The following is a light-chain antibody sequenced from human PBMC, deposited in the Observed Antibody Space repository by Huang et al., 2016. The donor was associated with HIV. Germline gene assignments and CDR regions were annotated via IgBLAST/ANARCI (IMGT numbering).Light chain of an antibody. Sequence: EIVLTQSPATLSLSPGERATLPCRARQSISSYLAWYQQKPGQAPRLLIYDAANRATGIPARFSGSGPGTDFTLTISSLESEDFAVYYCQQRSNWHPLSFGGGTKVEMK. CDR1: QSISSY. J-gene: IGKJ4*01. CDR3: QQRSNWHPLS. V-gene: IGKV3D-11*02. CDR2: DAA.